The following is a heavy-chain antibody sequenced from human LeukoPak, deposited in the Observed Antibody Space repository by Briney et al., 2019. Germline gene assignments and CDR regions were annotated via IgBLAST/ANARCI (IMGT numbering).Heavy chain of an antibody. CDR1: GGSIGSHY. Sequence: SETLSLTCTASGGSIGSHYWTWIRQTPGKGLEWIGYVYDIGSTKYNPSLKSRVTISVDTSKNQFSLRLSSVTAADTAVYYCARGGVLKSVDYWGQGTLVAVSS. J-gene: IGHJ4*02. CDR2: VYDIGST. CDR3: ARGGVLKSVDY. D-gene: IGHD3-16*01. V-gene: IGHV4-59*11.